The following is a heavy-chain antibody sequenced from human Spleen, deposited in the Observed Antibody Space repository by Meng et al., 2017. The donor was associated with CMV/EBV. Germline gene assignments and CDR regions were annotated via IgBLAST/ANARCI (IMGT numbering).Heavy chain of an antibody. Sequence: SETLSLTCAVYGGSFSGYYWSWIRQPPGKGLEWIGEINHSGSINYNPSLKSRVSISVDTSKSQFSLKLSSVTAADTAVYYCARVPDRRYSGTYYVGDDAFDIWGQGTMVTVSS. D-gene: IGHD1-26*01. CDR1: GGSFSGYY. CDR3: ARVPDRRYSGTYYVGDDAFDI. J-gene: IGHJ3*02. V-gene: IGHV4-34*01. CDR2: INHSGSI.